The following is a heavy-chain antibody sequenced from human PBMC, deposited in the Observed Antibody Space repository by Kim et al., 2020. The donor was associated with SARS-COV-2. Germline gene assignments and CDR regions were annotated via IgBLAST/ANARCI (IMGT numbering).Heavy chain of an antibody. J-gene: IGHJ4*02. CDR2: ISSSSSTI. Sequence: GGSLRLSCAASGFTFSSYSMNWVRQAPGKGLEWVSYISSSSSTIYYADSVKGRFTISRDNAKNSLYLQMNSLRAEDTAVYYCARSRKNREVYSGYEDYWGQGTLVTVSS. D-gene: IGHD5-12*01. CDR3: ARSRKNREVYSGYEDY. V-gene: IGHV3-48*04. CDR1: GFTFSSYS.